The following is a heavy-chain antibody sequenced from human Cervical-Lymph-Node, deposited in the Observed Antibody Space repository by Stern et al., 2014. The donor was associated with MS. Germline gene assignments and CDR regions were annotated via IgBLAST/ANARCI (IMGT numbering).Heavy chain of an antibody. CDR1: SSGGYY. J-gene: IGHJ3*02. CDR3: ATIPPHIEGAAFEI. V-gene: IGHV4-31*02. CDR2: MHHSGTT. D-gene: IGHD1-26*01. Sequence: SSGGYYWTWIRQHPGKGLEWLGYMHHSGTTFYNPSLKSRITISRDMSKNQFSLNLTSMTAADTAVYYCATIPPHIEGAAFEIWGQGTLVSVSS.